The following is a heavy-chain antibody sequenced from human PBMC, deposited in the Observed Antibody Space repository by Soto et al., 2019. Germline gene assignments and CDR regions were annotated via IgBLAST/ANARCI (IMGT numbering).Heavy chain of an antibody. Sequence: QEQLVQSGAEVKKPGSSLKVSCKATGGTFNNYGISWVRQAPGQGLEWMGGTIPMFGTTEYEQKFQGRVTITADKSTRTVYMELTSLKFEDTAVYFCARGAITVFGVVVGSMDVWGQGTKVTVSS. CDR3: ARGAITVFGVVVGSMDV. D-gene: IGHD3-3*01. CDR1: GGTFNNYG. CDR2: TIPMFGTT. V-gene: IGHV1-69*06. J-gene: IGHJ6*02.